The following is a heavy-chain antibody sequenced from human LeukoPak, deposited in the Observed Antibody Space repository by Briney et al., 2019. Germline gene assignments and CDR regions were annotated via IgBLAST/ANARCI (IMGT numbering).Heavy chain of an antibody. CDR3: ARRDLHYYDSSGYDY. CDR1: GYTFTSYY. J-gene: IGHJ4*02. V-gene: IGHV1-46*01. Sequence: ASVKVSCKASGYTFTSYYMHWVRQAPGQGLEWMGIINPSAGSTSYAQKFQGRVTMTRDMSTSTVYMELSRLRSDDTAVYYCARRDLHYYDSSGYDYWGQGTLVTVSS. CDR2: INPSAGST. D-gene: IGHD3-22*01.